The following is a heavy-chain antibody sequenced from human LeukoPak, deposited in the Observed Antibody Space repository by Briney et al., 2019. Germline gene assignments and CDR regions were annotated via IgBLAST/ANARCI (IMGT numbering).Heavy chain of an antibody. CDR2: IYYSGST. D-gene: IGHD2-21*02. J-gene: IGHJ2*01. V-gene: IGHV4-59*08. Sequence: SETLSLTCTVSGGSISSYYWSWIRQPPGKGLDWIGYIYYSGSTNYNPSLKSRGTISVDTSKNQFSLKLGSVTAADTAVYYCARHVAYCGGDCYPNWYFDLWGRGTLVTVSS. CDR3: ARHVAYCGGDCYPNWYFDL. CDR1: GGSISSYY.